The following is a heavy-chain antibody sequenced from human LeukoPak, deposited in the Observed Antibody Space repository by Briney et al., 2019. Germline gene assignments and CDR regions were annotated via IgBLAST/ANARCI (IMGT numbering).Heavy chain of an antibody. CDR3: ARDKDYGDYQGWAFDI. CDR1: GFTVSSNY. D-gene: IGHD4-17*01. J-gene: IGHJ3*02. Sequence: GGSLRLSCAASGFTVSSNYMSWVRQAPGKGLEWVSVIYSGGSTYYADSVKGRFTNPRDNSKNTLYLQMNSLRAEDTAVYYCARDKDYGDYQGWAFDIWGQGTMVTVSS. CDR2: IYSGGST. V-gene: IGHV3-53*01.